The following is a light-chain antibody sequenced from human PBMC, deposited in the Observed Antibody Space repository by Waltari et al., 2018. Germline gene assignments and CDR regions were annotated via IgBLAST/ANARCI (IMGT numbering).Light chain of an antibody. Sequence: QPVLTQPPSASGPPGQRVTISCSGSRSNIGSNYVYWYQQLPGTAPKLLIYRNNQRPSGVPDRFSGSKSGTSASLAISGLRSEDEADYYCAAWDDSLSGRVFGGGTKVTVL. J-gene: IGLJ3*02. CDR1: RSNIGSNY. CDR2: RNN. CDR3: AAWDDSLSGRV. V-gene: IGLV1-47*01.